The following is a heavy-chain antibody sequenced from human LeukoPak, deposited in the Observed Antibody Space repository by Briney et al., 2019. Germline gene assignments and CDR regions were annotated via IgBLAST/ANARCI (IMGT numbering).Heavy chain of an antibody. CDR3: ARYGSGLDY. CDR1: GFTFSNAW. J-gene: IGHJ4*02. D-gene: IGHD3-10*01. V-gene: IGHV3-7*05. CDR2: INQDGSEK. Sequence: GGSLRLSCAVSGFTFSNAWMSWVRQAPGKGLEWVANINQDGSEKFYADPVKGRFTISRDNAKNSLYLQMNSLRAEDTAVYYCARYGSGLDYWGQGTLVTVSS.